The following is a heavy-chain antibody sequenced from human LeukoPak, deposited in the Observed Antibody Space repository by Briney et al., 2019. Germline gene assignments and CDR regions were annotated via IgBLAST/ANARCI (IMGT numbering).Heavy chain of an antibody. CDR3: ARVGYSSSWYGGYYYYYMDA. Sequence: ASVKVSCKASGYTFTSYDINWVRQATGQGLEWMGWMNPNSGNTGYAQKFQGRVTMTRNTSISTAYMELSSLRSEDTAVYYCARVGYSSSWYGGYYYYYMDAWGKGTTVTISS. D-gene: IGHD6-13*01. CDR1: GYTFTSYD. V-gene: IGHV1-8*01. CDR2: MNPNSGNT. J-gene: IGHJ6*03.